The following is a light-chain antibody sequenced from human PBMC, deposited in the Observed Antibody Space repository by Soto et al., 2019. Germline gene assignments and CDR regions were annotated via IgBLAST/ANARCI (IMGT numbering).Light chain of an antibody. J-gene: IGKJ3*01. CDR2: ATS. Sequence: EVVLTQSPATLSLSPVEGATLSGMASQSIGNYLAWYQQKPGQAPRLLIYATSNRATGIPARFSGSGSGTDFTLTISSLEPEDFAVYYCQQRSSWPFTFGPGTKVDIK. V-gene: IGKV3-11*01. CDR3: QQRSSWPFT. CDR1: QSIGNY.